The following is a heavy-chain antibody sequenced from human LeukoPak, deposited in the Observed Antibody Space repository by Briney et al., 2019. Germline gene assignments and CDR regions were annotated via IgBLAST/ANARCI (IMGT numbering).Heavy chain of an antibody. CDR3: AKRDTMVRGVIGGDAFDI. CDR2: ISYDGSNK. V-gene: IGHV3-30*18. Sequence: GGSLRLSCAASGFTFSSYGMHWVRQAPGKGLEWVAVISYDGSNKYYADSVKGRFTISRDNSKNTLYLQMNSLRAEDTAVYYCAKRDTMVRGVIGGDAFDIWGQGTMVTVSS. CDR1: GFTFSSYG. D-gene: IGHD3-10*01. J-gene: IGHJ3*02.